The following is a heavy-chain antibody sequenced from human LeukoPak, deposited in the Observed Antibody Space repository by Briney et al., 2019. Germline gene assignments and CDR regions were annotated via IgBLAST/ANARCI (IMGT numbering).Heavy chain of an antibody. D-gene: IGHD6-19*01. V-gene: IGHV3-20*04. CDR3: AGGDRNGWYFDY. CDR1: GFRFDDHC. CDR2: ISWNGGST. Sequence: GGSLRLSCAASGFRFDDHCMSWVRQAPGKGLEWVSGISWNGGSTGYGDSVKGRFTISRDNAKSSLYLQMNSLRAEDTALYYCAGGDRNGWYFDYWGQGILVTVSS. J-gene: IGHJ4*02.